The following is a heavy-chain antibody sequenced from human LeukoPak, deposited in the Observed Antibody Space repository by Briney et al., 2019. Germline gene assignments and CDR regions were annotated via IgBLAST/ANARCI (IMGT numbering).Heavy chain of an antibody. CDR2: ISTSGST. CDR3: ARSKDILTGYCFDY. Sequence: SETLSLTCTVSGGSISSYYWSWIRQPAGKGLESIGHISTSGSTNYNPSLKSRVTMSVDTSKNQFSLKLSSVTAADTAVYYCARSKDILTGYCFDYWGQGTLVTVSS. CDR1: GGSISSYY. D-gene: IGHD3-9*01. J-gene: IGHJ4*02. V-gene: IGHV4-4*07.